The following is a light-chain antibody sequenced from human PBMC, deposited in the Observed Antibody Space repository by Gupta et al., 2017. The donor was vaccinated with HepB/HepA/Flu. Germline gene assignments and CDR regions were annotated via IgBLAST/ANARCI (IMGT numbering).Light chain of an antibody. J-gene: IGLJ2*01. CDR3: AAWDDSLNGVL. CDR1: GSNIGTNA. CDR2: SNN. V-gene: IGLV1-44*01. Sequence: QSVLTQPPSASGPPGQRVTISCSGSGSNIGTNAVNWYQQLPGTAPKLLIYSNNQRPSGVPARLSGSKSGTSASLAISGLQSEDEADYYCAAWDDSLNGVLFGGGTKLTVL.